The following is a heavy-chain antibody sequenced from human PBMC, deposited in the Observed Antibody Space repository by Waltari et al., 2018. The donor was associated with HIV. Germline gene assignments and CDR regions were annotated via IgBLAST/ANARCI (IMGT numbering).Heavy chain of an antibody. CDR2: INHSGST. D-gene: IGHD2-2*01. J-gene: IGHJ4*02. CDR3: ARGSVVVPAAMGF. CDR1: GGSFSGYY. V-gene: IGHV4-34*01. Sequence: QVQLQQWGAGLLKPSETLSLTCAVYGGSFSGYYWSWIRQPPGKGLEWIGEINHSGSTNYNPSLKSQVTISVDTSKNQFSLKLSSVTAADTAVYYCARGSVVVPAAMGFWGQGTLVTVSS.